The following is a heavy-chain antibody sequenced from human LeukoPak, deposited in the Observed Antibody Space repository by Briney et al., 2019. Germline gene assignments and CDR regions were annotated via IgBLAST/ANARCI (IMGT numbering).Heavy chain of an antibody. D-gene: IGHD3-22*01. V-gene: IGHV3-11*01. Sequence: GGSLRLSCAASGFTFSDYYMHWVRQAPGKGLEWVSYIRNGGSTKYYADSVKGRFTISRDNAKNSLYLQMNSLRAEDTAVYYCARSRSSGYYWTRDGAFDIWGQGTMVTVSS. CDR2: IRNGGSTK. CDR1: GFTFSDYY. CDR3: ARSRSSGYYWTRDGAFDI. J-gene: IGHJ3*02.